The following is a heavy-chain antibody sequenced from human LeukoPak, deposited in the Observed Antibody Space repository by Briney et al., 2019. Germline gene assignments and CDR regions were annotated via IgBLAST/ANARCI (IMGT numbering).Heavy chain of an antibody. Sequence: ASVKVSCKASGYTFTSYDINWVRQATGQGLEWMGWMNPNSGNIGYAQKFQGRVTMTRNTSISTAYMELSSLRSEDTAVYYCARASGRIRYWFDPWGQGTLVTVSS. V-gene: IGHV1-8*01. CDR2: MNPNSGNI. D-gene: IGHD3-16*01. CDR3: ARASGRIRYWFDP. J-gene: IGHJ5*02. CDR1: GYTFTSYD.